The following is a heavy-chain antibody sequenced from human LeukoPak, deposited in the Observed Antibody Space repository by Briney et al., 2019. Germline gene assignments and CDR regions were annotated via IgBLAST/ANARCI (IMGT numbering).Heavy chain of an antibody. D-gene: IGHD6-13*01. Sequence: GASVKVSCKTSGDTFSSYYMHWVRQAPGQGLEWMGIINLSGGTTIYPQKFQGRVTMTRDTSTSTVYMELNSLRSEDTAVYYCARHDLPGMSPFDYWGQGTLVTVSS. CDR2: INLSGGTT. V-gene: IGHV1-46*01. J-gene: IGHJ4*02. CDR3: ARHDLPGMSPFDY. CDR1: GDTFSSYY.